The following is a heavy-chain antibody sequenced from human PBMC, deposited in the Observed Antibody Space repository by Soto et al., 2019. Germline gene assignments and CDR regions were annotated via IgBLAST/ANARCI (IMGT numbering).Heavy chain of an antibody. CDR2: IWYDGSNK. J-gene: IGHJ4*02. CDR1: GFTFSSYG. V-gene: IGHV3-33*01. D-gene: IGHD3-10*01. CDR3: ASGFGERYYFDY. Sequence: GGSLRLSCAASGFTFSSYGMHWVRQAPGKGLEWVAVIWYDGSNKYYADSVKGRFTISRDNSKNTLYLQMNSLRAEDTAVYYCASGFGERYYFDYWGQGTLVTVSS.